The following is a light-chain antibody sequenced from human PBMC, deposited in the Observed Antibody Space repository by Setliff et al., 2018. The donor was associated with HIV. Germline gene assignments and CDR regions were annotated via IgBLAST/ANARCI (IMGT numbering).Light chain of an antibody. J-gene: IGLJ1*01. CDR1: NRDVGKYNF. CDR3: CSNTGSNTFV. V-gene: IGLV2-23*01. CDR2: EDS. Sequence: QSALAQPASVSGSPGQSITISCIGSNRDVGKYNFVSWYQQHPGKAPKLMIYEDSERPSGVSNRFSGSKSGFTASLTISGLQAEGEADYYCCSNTGSNTFVFGTGTKVTVL.